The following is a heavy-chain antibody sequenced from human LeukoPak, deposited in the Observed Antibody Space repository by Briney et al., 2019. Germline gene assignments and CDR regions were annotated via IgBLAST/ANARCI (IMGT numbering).Heavy chain of an antibody. CDR2: FYSSTRT. CDR1: GDSLTSGSRY. CDR3: ARCMSELDYGDYAYYYHMDV. Sequence: SETLSLTCTVSGDSLTSGSRYWSWIRQPAGRGLEWIGHFYSSTRTTYNPSLESRVTISGDTAKNQFSLKLDSVTAADTAVYFCARCMSELDYGDYAYYYHMDVWGKGTTVTVSS. V-gene: IGHV4-61*09. J-gene: IGHJ6*04. D-gene: IGHD4-17*01.